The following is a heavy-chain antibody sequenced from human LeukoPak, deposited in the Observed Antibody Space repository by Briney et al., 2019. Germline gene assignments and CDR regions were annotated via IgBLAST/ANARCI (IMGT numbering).Heavy chain of an antibody. D-gene: IGHD3-22*01. V-gene: IGHV4-59*01. CDR3: ARGIYDRSGFSYYYYHMDV. J-gene: IGHJ6*03. CDR2: IYYRGNT. CDR1: GGSISSYY. Sequence: PSETLSLTCFVSGGSISSYYWSWIRQPPGKGLEWIGYIYYRGNTNYNPSLKSRVTISLDTSKNQFSLRLSSVTAADTAVYHCARGIYDRSGFSYYYYHMDVWGKGTTVTVS.